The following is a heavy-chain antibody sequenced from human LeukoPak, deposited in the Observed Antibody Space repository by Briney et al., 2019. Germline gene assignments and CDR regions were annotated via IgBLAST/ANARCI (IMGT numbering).Heavy chain of an antibody. J-gene: IGHJ4*02. CDR1: GGSISSGGYY. V-gene: IGHV4-39*07. CDR2: INHSGST. CDR3: ARAAGDYVWGSYRYSHYFDY. D-gene: IGHD3-16*02. Sequence: SSETLSLTCTVSGGSISSGGYYWSWIRQPPGKGLEWIGEINHSGSTNYNPSLKSRVTISVDTSKNQFSLKLSSVTAADTAVYYCARAAGDYVWGSYRYSHYFDYWGQGTLVTVSS.